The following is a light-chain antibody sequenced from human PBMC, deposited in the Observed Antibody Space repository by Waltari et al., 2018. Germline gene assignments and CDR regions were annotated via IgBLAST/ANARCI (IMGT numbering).Light chain of an antibody. CDR3: CSYAGRYTSV. CDR1: SSDIGGYKY. V-gene: IGLV2-11*01. Sequence: QSALTQPRSVSGSPGQSVTLSCTGTSSDIGGYKYVSWYQQHPGKPPNLVIYDVDKRPSGGPDRFSGSKAGNTASLTISGLQTDDEADYYCCSYAGRYTSVFGGGTRVTVL. J-gene: IGLJ2*01. CDR2: DVD.